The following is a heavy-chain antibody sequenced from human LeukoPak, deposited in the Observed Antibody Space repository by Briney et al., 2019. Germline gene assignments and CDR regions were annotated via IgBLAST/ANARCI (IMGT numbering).Heavy chain of an antibody. CDR1: GSTFSTYW. Sequence: PGRSLRLSCAASGSTFSTYWMHWVRQAPGAGLVWVSLINSDGSSTNYADSVKGRFTISRDNAKNTLYLQMNSLRAEDTAVYYCATDVPAVTIFGYWGQGTLVTVSS. CDR3: ATDVPAVTIFGY. V-gene: IGHV3-74*01. J-gene: IGHJ4*02. CDR2: INSDGSST. D-gene: IGHD2-2*01.